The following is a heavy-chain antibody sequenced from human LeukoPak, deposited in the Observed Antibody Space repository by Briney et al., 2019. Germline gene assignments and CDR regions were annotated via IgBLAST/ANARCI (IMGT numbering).Heavy chain of an antibody. D-gene: IGHD3-22*01. CDR1: GGSISSYY. CDR2: IYYSGST. V-gene: IGHV4-59*01. CDR3: ARDRYRPYYYDSSGYGFDI. Sequence: SETLSLTCTVSGGSISSYYWSWTRQPPGKGLEWIGYIYYSGSTNYNPSLKSRVTISVDTSRNQFSLKLSSVTAADTAVYYCARDRYRPYYYDSSGYGFDIWGQGTMVTVSS. J-gene: IGHJ3*02.